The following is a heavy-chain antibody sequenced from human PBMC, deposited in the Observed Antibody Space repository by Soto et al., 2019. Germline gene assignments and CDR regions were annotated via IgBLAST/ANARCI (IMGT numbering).Heavy chain of an antibody. J-gene: IGHJ6*04. CDR2: IGDSGAST. CDR3: AKGVELDV. CDR1: GFSFSSFA. D-gene: IGHD1-26*01. V-gene: IGHV3-23*01. Sequence: EVLLLESGGGLVQPGGSLRLSCEASGFSFSSFAMNWVRQAPGKGLEWVSAIGDSGASTYYADSVKGRFTISRDNSRNTLYLQLNRLRAEVTAVYYGAKGVELDVWGNGTTVTVSS.